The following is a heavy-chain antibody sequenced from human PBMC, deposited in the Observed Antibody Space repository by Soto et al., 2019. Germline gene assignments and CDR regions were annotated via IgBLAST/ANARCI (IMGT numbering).Heavy chain of an antibody. CDR3: ARHYDFWSGPKFDY. Sequence: SGPTLVNPTETLTLTCTVSGFSLSSARMGVSWNRQPPGKALEWLAHIFSNDEKSYRTSLKSRLNISKDTSKSQVVLTMTNMDPVDTATYYCARHYDFWSGPKFDYWGQGTLVTVSS. V-gene: IGHV2-26*01. CDR2: IFSNDEK. D-gene: IGHD3-3*01. CDR1: GFSLSSARMG. J-gene: IGHJ4*02.